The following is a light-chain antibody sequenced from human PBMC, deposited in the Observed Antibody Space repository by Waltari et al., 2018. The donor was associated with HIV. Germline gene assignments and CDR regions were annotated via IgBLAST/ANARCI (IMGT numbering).Light chain of an antibody. J-gene: IGKJ1*01. Sequence: IVLTQSPGTLSLSPGDRATFSCRASQSVSSDLAWYHQRPGQAPRLLIYGASTMATGIPDRFSGSGSGTDFTLTINSLEPEDFAVYYCQHYTSSPTWTFGQGTKVEIK. CDR3: QHYTSSPTWT. V-gene: IGKV3-20*01. CDR2: GAS. CDR1: QSVSSD.